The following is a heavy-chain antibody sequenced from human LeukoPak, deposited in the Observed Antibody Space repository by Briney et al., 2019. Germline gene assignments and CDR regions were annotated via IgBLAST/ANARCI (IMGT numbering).Heavy chain of an antibody. V-gene: IGHV3-7*01. Sequence: GGSLRLSCAGTGFTSSKYWMNWVRQAPGKGLEWVANIKEDGSQIYYADSVKGRFTISRDNPKNSVSLQMNSLRAEGTAVYYCAGSSGWLFDYWGQGTLVAVSS. CDR3: AGSSGWLFDY. J-gene: IGHJ4*02. D-gene: IGHD3-22*01. CDR1: GFTSSKYW. CDR2: IKEDGSQI.